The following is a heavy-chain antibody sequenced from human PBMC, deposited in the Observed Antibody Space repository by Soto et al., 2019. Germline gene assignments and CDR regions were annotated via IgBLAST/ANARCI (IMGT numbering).Heavy chain of an antibody. V-gene: IGHV1-69*01. CDR2: IIPIFGTA. CDR3: ARDASSAAGTPYYYCGMDV. Sequence: QVQLVQSGAEVKKPGSSVKVSCKASGGTFSSYAISWVRQAPGQGLEWMGGIIPIFGTANYAQKFQGRVTITADESTSTAYMELSSLRSEDTAVYYCARDASSAAGTPYYYCGMDVWGQGTTVTVSS. D-gene: IGHD6-13*01. CDR1: GGTFSSYA. J-gene: IGHJ6*02.